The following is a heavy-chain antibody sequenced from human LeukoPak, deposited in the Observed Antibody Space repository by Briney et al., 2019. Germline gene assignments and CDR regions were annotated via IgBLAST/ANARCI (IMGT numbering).Heavy chain of an antibody. Sequence: GGSLRLSCEASGFTFSKVWMSWVRQAPGKGLEWVGRIKSKSDDGTRDYAPPVRGRFTISRDDSKSTVYLQMESLRSEDTDVYYCCGTRGDLWGQGTLVTVSS. CDR1: GFTFSKVW. CDR3: CGTRGDL. D-gene: IGHD1-14*01. CDR2: IKSKSDDGTR. V-gene: IGHV3-15*01. J-gene: IGHJ5*02.